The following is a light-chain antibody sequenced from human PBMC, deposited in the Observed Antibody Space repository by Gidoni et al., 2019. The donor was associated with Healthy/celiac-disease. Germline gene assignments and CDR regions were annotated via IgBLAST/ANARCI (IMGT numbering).Light chain of an antibody. CDR2: AAS. J-gene: IGKJ3*01. CDR1: QGIRND. Sequence: EIQMSQAPSSLSASVGDRVTITCRASQGIRNDLGWYQQKPGKAPKRLIYAASSLQSGVPSRFIVSGSGTEFTLTLSRLQPEDFATYYCLQHNSYPRSFGPGTKVDIQ. V-gene: IGKV1-17*01. CDR3: LQHNSYPRS.